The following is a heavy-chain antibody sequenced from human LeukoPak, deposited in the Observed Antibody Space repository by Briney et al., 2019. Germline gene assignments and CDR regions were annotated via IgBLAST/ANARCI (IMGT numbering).Heavy chain of an antibody. CDR1: GYTFTDYY. D-gene: IGHD2-2*01. J-gene: IGHJ4*02. CDR3: ARANFLYCSSTTCLFDY. Sequence: ASVKVSCKTSGYTFTDYYMHWVRQAPGQGLEWMGWINPNSGGTNYAQSFQGRVTMTRDTSISTAHMEMSRLRSDDTAVYYCARANFLYCSSTTCLFDYWGQGTLVTVSS. V-gene: IGHV1-2*02. CDR2: INPNSGGT.